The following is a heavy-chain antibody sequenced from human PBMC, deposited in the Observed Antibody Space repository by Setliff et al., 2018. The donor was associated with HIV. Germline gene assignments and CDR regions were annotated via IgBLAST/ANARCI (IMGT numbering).Heavy chain of an antibody. Sequence: PSETLSLTCTVSGGSISSSSYYWGWIRQPPGQGLEWIGSIYYSGSTYYNPSLKSRVTISVDTSNNQFSLKLSSVTAADPAVDYGARLGWELLPHYFDYWGQGTLVTVSS. V-gene: IGHV4-39*01. CDR2: IYYSGST. D-gene: IGHD1-26*01. CDR3: ARLGWELLPHYFDY. CDR1: GGSISSSSYY. J-gene: IGHJ4*02.